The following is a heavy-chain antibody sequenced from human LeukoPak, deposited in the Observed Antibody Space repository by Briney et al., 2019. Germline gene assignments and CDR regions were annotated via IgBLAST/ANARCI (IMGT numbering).Heavy chain of an antibody. V-gene: IGHV4-4*07. CDR3: ARIPPYCSGGNCYSIVY. D-gene: IGHD2-15*01. Sequence: SETLSLTCTVSGASISGYYWTWIRQPAGKGLEWIGRIYTSGSTNYNPSLKSRVTMSVDTSKNQFSLNLSSVTAADTAVYYCARIPPYCSGGNCYSIVYWGQGTLVTASS. CDR2: IYTSGST. J-gene: IGHJ4*02. CDR1: GASISGYY.